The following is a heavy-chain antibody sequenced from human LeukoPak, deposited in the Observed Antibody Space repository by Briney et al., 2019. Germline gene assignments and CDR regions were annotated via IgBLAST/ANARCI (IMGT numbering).Heavy chain of an antibody. CDR2: INPSGGST. V-gene: IGHV1-46*01. CDR1: GYTFTSNY. Sequence: ASVKVSCKASGYTFTSNYMHWVRQAPGQGLEWMGIINPSGGSTSYAQKFQGRVTMTRDTSTSTVYMELSSLRSEDTAVYYCARDLLVGYCSSTSCFNFDYWGQGTLVTVSS. D-gene: IGHD2-2*01. J-gene: IGHJ4*02. CDR3: ARDLLVGYCSSTSCFNFDY.